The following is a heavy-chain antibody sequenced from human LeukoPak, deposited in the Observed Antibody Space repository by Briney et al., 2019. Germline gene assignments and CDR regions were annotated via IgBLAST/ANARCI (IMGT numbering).Heavy chain of an antibody. CDR2: IDYSGGST. D-gene: IGHD3-10*02. Sequence: LAGGSLRLSCTASGFTLSSYEMSWIRQAPGKGLEWVSSIDYSGGSTHYADSVMGRFTISRDNAKNSLYLQMNSLRAEDTAVYYCAELGITMIGGVWGKGTTVTISS. CDR3: AELGITMIGGV. V-gene: IGHV3-23*01. CDR1: GFTLSSYE. J-gene: IGHJ6*04.